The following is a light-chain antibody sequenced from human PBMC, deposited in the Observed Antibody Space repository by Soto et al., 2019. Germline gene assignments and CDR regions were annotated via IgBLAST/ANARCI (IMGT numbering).Light chain of an antibody. CDR2: EVS. J-gene: IGLJ1*01. CDR3: NSYTSTNFFV. CDR1: SSDVGGYYY. Sequence: QSVLTQPASVSGSPGQSITISCTGTSSDVGGYYYVSWYQQHPGTAPKLLICEVSNRPSGISDRFSGSKSGNTAFLTISGLQAEEEADYYCNSYTSTNFFVFGTGTKVTVL. V-gene: IGLV2-14*01.